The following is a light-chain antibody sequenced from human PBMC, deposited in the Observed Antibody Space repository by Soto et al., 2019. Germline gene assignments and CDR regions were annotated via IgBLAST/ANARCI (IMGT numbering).Light chain of an antibody. CDR2: DAS. CDR1: QSIDDK. V-gene: IGKV1-5*01. CDR3: QHYKSPPLA. Sequence: DIQMTQFPSTLSASVGDRVTITCRASQSIDDKLAWYQQKPGKVPELLIYDASNLESGVPSRFSGSGSGTEFTLTISSLQPDDFAAYYCQHYKSPPLAFGPGTKVDVK. J-gene: IGKJ3*01.